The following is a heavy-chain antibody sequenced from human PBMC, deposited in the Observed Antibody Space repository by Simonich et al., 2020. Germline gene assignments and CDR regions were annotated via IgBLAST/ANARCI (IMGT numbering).Heavy chain of an antibody. CDR1: GFTFSSYE. CDR2: ISSIGSTI. J-gene: IGHJ6*02. D-gene: IGHD6-6*01. Sequence: EVQLVESGRGLVQPGGSLRLSCAASGFTFSSYEMNWVRQAPGKGLEWVSYISSIGSTIYYADSVKVRFTISRKNAKNSLYLKMNSLRAEDTAVYYCARDFRLQLVEIGTYYYYGMDVWGQGTTVTVSS. CDR3: ARDFRLQLVEIGTYYYYGMDV. V-gene: IGHV3-48*03.